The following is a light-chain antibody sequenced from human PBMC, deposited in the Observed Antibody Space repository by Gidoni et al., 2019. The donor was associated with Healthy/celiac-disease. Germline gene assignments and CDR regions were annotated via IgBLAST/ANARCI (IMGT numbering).Light chain of an antibody. CDR3: SSYADSNIVV. J-gene: IGLJ2*01. V-gene: IGLV2-8*01. CDR1: SSDVGGYNY. CDR2: EVL. Sequence: QSALTQPPSASGSPGQSVTISCAGPSSDVGGYNYVSWYRHPTGKAPKLLIYEVLNRPSGVPDRFSGSTSSNTASLTVSGLQADDEADYYCSSYADSNIVVFGGGTKLTVL.